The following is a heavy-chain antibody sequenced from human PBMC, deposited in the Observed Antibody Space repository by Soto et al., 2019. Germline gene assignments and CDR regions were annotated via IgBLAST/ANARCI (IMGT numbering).Heavy chain of an antibody. CDR1: GFTFSSYA. CDR3: AKAHSSGYYYPRVLDY. D-gene: IGHD3-22*01. CDR2: ISGSGGST. J-gene: IGHJ4*02. Sequence: GGSLRLSCAASGFTFSSYAMSWVRQAPGKGLEWVSAISGSGGSTYYADSVKGRFTISRDNSKNTLYLQMNSLRAEDTAVYYWAKAHSSGYYYPRVLDYWGQGTLVTVSS. V-gene: IGHV3-23*01.